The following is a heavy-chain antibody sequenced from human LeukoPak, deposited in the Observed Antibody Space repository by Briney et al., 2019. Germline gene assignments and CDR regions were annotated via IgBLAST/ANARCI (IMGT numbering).Heavy chain of an antibody. D-gene: IGHD2-21*02. V-gene: IGHV1-2*02. CDR1: GYTFTGYY. CDR2: INPNSGGT. Sequence: ASVKVSCKASGYTFTGYYMHWVRQAPGQGLEWMGWINPNSGGTNYAQKFQGRVTMTRDTSISTAYMELSRLRSDDTAVYYCARDVRGDYGSGWFDPWGQGTLVSVSS. J-gene: IGHJ5*02. CDR3: ARDVRGDYGSGWFDP.